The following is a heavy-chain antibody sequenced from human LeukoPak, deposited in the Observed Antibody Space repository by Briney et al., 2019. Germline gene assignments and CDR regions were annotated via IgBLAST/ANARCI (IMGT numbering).Heavy chain of an antibody. CDR3: ARGPRPIMVRGGEDFDY. V-gene: IGHV1-18*01. CDR2: ISAYNGNT. D-gene: IGHD3-10*01. J-gene: IGHJ4*02. CDR1: GYTFTSYG. Sequence: ASVKVSCKASGYTFTSYGISWVRQAPGQGLEWMGWISAYNGNTNYAQKLQGRVTMTTDTSTSTAYMELRSLRSDDTAVYYCARGPRPIMVRGGEDFDYWGQGTLLTVSS.